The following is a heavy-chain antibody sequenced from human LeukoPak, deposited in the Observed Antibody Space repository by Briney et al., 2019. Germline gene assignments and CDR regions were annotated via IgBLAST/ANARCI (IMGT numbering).Heavy chain of an antibody. Sequence: PGGSLRLSCAASGFSFRNYWMSWVRQAPGKGLVWVSHINTDGSSTRYADSVKGRFTISRDNSKNTLYLQMNSLRAEDTAVYYCASEDTTMVRGSFDYWGQGTLVTVSS. V-gene: IGHV3-74*01. J-gene: IGHJ4*02. CDR3: ASEDTTMVRGSFDY. CDR2: INTDGSST. CDR1: GFSFRNYW. D-gene: IGHD5-18*01.